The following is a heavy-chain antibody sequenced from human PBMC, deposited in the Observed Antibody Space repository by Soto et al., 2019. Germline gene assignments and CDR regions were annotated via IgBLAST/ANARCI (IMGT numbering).Heavy chain of an antibody. CDR2: INHSGST. Sequence: SETLSLTCAVYGGSFSGYYWSWIRQPPGKGLEWVGEINHSGSTNYNPSLKSRVTISVDTSKNQFSLKLSSVTAADTAVYYCARAASDLQWLVHPRLAFDYWGQGTRVTVSS. CDR3: ARAASDLQWLVHPRLAFDY. V-gene: IGHV4-34*01. D-gene: IGHD6-19*01. J-gene: IGHJ4*02. CDR1: GGSFSGYY.